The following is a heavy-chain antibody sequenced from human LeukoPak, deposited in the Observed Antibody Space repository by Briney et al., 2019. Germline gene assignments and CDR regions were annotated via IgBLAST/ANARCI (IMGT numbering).Heavy chain of an antibody. V-gene: IGHV3-15*01. CDR2: IKSKTDGGTA. Sequence: PGGSLRLSCAASGFTFNNARVGWVRQAPGKGLEWVGRIKSKTDGGTADYAAPVKGRFTISRDDSKNTMYLQMTSLKTDDTAVYFCTAAQLSWGSYYNYSWGQGTLVTVSS. J-gene: IGHJ4*02. CDR3: TAAQLSWGSYYNYS. CDR1: GFTFNNAR. D-gene: IGHD3-10*01.